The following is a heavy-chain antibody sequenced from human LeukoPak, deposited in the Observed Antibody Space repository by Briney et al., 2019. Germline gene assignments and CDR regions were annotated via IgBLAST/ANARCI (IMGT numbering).Heavy chain of an antibody. J-gene: IGHJ4*02. D-gene: IGHD2-2*01. CDR3: ARGRCSSTSCFFDY. V-gene: IGHV3-33*01. Sequence: GGSLRLSCAASGFTFSSYGTHWVRQAPGKGLEWVAVIWYDGSNKYYADSVKGRFTISRDNSKNTLYLQMNSLRAEDTAVYYCARGRCSSTSCFFDYWGQGTLVTVSS. CDR2: IWYDGSNK. CDR1: GFTFSSYG.